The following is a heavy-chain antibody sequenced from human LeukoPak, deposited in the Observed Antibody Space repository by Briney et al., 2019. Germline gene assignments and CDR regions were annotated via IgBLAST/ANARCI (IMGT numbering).Heavy chain of an antibody. CDR2: INPNSGGT. CDR1: GYTFTGYY. Sequence: ASVKVSCKASGYTFTGYYMHWVRQAPGQGLEWMGRINPNSGGTNYAQKLQGRVTMTRDTSISTAYMELSRLRSDDTAVYYCARVSSVSGDYSRGNDYWGQGTLVTVSS. V-gene: IGHV1-2*06. CDR3: ARVSSVSGDYSRGNDY. D-gene: IGHD4-17*01. J-gene: IGHJ4*02.